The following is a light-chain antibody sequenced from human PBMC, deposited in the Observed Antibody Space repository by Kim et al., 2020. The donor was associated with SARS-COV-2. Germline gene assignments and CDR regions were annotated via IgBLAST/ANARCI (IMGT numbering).Light chain of an antibody. CDR2: LNSDGSH. CDR1: SGHSSYA. J-gene: IGLJ3*02. CDR3: QTWGTGIRV. V-gene: IGLV4-69*01. Sequence: ASVTLTCTLSSGHSSYAIAWHQQQPEKGPRYLMKLNSDGSHSKGDGIPDRFSGSSSGAERYLTISSLQSEDEADYYCQTWGTGIRVFGGGTKLTVL.